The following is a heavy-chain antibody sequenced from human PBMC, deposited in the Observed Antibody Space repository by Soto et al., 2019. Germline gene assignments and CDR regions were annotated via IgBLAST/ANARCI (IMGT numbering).Heavy chain of an antibody. J-gene: IGHJ4*02. CDR1: GFTFSSYA. D-gene: IGHD6-13*01. V-gene: IGHV3-23*01. CDR3: AKDQGSSWSETLDY. Sequence: PGGSLRLSCAASGFTFSSYAMSWVRQAPGKGLEWVSAISGSGGSTYYADSVKGRFTISRGNSKNTLYLQMNSLRAEDTAVYYCAKDQGSSWSETLDYWGQGTLVTVSS. CDR2: ISGSGGST.